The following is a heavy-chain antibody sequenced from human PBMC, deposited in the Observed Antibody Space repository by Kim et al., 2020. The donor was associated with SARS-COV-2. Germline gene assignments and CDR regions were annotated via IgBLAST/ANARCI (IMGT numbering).Heavy chain of an antibody. V-gene: IGHV3-15*01. CDR1: GFTFSNAW. D-gene: IGHD6-19*01. CDR3: TTDPSSGVAVALRGGLVYYYGMDV. CDR2: IKSKTDGGTT. J-gene: IGHJ6*02. Sequence: GGSLRLSCAASGFTFSNAWMSWVRQAPGKGLEWVGRIKSKTDGGTTDYAAPVKGRFTISRDDSKNTLYLQMNSLKTEDTAVYYCTTDPSSGVAVALRGGLVYYYGMDVWAQGTTVTVSS.